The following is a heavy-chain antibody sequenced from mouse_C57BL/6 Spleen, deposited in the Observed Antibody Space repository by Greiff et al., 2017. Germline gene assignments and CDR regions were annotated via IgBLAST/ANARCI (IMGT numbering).Heavy chain of an antibody. V-gene: IGHV5-4*01. J-gene: IGHJ1*03. Sequence: EVQLVESGGGLVKPGGSLKLSCAASGFTFSSYAMSWVRQTPEKRLEWVATISDGGSYTYYPDNVKGRFTISRDNAKNNLYLQMSHLKSEDTAMYYCARDSGWLLWYFDVWGTGTTVTVSS. CDR2: ISDGGSYT. CDR3: ARDSGWLLWYFDV. D-gene: IGHD2-3*01. CDR1: GFTFSSYA.